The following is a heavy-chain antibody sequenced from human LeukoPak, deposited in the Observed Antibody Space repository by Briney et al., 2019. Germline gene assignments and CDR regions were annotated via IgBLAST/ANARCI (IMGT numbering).Heavy chain of an antibody. CDR2: INHSGST. CDR1: GGSFSGYY. J-gene: IGHJ3*02. D-gene: IGHD1-1*01. V-gene: IGHV4-34*01. Sequence: SETLSLTRAVYGGSFSGYYWSWIRQPPGKGLEWIGEINHSGSTNYNPSLKSRVTISVDTSKNQFSLKLSSVTAADTAVYYCARDLGGNDAFDIWGQGTMVTVSP. CDR3: ARDLGGNDAFDI.